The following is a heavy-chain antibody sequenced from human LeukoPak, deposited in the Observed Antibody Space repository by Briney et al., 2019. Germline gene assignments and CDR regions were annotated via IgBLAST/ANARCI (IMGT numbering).Heavy chain of an antibody. CDR1: GYTFSSYW. CDR3: ARQNDFRLDY. Sequence: GESLKISCNCSGYTFSSYWIGWVRQMPGKGLEWMGIIYPGDSDTRYSPSLQGQVTISVDTSIGTAYLQWSSLRASDTAIYYCARQNDFRLDYWGQGTLVTVSS. J-gene: IGHJ4*02. CDR2: IYPGDSDT. D-gene: IGHD3-3*01. V-gene: IGHV5-51*01.